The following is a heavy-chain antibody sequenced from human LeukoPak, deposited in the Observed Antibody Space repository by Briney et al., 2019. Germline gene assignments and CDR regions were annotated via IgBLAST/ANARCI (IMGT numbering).Heavy chain of an antibody. Sequence: SETLSLTCTVSGVSISGSSYYWGWIRQPPGKGLKWIGTIDYSGSTFYTSSLKSRVTISVDTSMNQFSLKLNSVTAADTAVYFCASLPHNYERPAYWGQGTLVTVSS. CDR1: GVSISGSSYY. J-gene: IGHJ4*02. V-gene: IGHV4-39*01. CDR3: ASLPHNYERPAY. CDR2: IDYSGST. D-gene: IGHD3-3*01.